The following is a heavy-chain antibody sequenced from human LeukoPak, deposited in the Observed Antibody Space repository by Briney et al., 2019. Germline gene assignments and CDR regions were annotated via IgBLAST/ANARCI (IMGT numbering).Heavy chain of an antibody. V-gene: IGHV1-2*02. D-gene: IGHD3-9*01. Sequence: VASVKVSCKASGYTFTGYYMHWVRQAPGQGLEWMGWINPNSGGTNYAQKFQGRVTMTRDTSISTAYMELSRLRSDDTAVYYCAGGASYYDILTGYYRAYYYYGMDVWGQGTTVTVSS. CDR1: GYTFTGYY. CDR3: AGGASYYDILTGYYRAYYYYGMDV. J-gene: IGHJ6*02. CDR2: INPNSGGT.